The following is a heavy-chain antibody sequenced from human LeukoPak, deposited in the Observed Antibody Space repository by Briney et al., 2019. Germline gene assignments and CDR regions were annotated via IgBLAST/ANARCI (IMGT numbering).Heavy chain of an antibody. CDR3: ASPALYYYDSSGYPY. CDR2: ISSSSSTI. CDR1: GFTFSSYS. V-gene: IGHV3-48*01. Sequence: PGGSLRLSCAASGFTFSSYSMNWVRQAPGKGLEWVSYISSSSSTIYYADSVKGRFTISRDNAKNSLYLQMNSLRAEDTAVYYCASPALYYYDSSGYPYWGQGTLVTVSS. J-gene: IGHJ4*02. D-gene: IGHD3-22*01.